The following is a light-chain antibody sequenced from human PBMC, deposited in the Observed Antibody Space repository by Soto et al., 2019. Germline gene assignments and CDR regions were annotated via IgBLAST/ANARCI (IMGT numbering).Light chain of an antibody. CDR2: DVS. Sequence: DIPMTQSPSTLSASVGDRVTITCRASQGISGRLAWYQQKPGQAPNLLIYDVSNLESGVTSRFSRTGSGTEFTPTINSLQPDDFATYYGQQYNSYSTFGPGTKVEVK. V-gene: IGKV1-5*01. J-gene: IGKJ1*01. CDR1: QGISGR. CDR3: QQYNSYST.